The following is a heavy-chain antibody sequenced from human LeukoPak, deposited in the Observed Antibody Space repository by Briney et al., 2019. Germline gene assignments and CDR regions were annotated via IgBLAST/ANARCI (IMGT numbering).Heavy chain of an antibody. Sequence: PGGSLRLSCAASGFTFSSYSMNWVRQAPGKGLEWVTVISADGRTQYYSDSVKGRFTVSRDNSLNTLHLQMNSLRTGDTAVYYCAREFGHDRWYFDYWGQGALVTVSP. CDR2: ISADGRTQ. D-gene: IGHD5-12*01. J-gene: IGHJ4*02. V-gene: IGHV3-30*03. CDR1: GFTFSSYS. CDR3: AREFGHDRWYFDY.